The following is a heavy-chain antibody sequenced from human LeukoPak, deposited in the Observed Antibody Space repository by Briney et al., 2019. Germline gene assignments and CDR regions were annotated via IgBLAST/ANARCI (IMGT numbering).Heavy chain of an antibody. CDR2: IYYSGST. CDR1: GGSISTYY. Sequence: PSETLSLTCTVSGGSISTYYWSWIPQPPGKGLEWIGYIYYSGSTNYNPSLKSRVTISVDTSKNQFSLKLSSVTAADTAVYYCARRMDDAFDIWGQGTMVTVSS. J-gene: IGHJ3*02. CDR3: ARRMDDAFDI. V-gene: IGHV4-59*01. D-gene: IGHD2-8*01.